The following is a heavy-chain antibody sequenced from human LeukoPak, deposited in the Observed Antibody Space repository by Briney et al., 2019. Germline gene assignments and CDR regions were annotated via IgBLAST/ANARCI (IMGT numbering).Heavy chain of an antibody. CDR1: GGSFSGYY. CDR3: SGVGLGYCTNGVCYSYFDY. CDR2: INHSGST. Sequence: SETLSLTCAVYGGSFSGYYWSWIRQPPGKGLEWIGEINHSGSTNYNPSLKSRVTISVDTSKNQFSLKLSSVPAADTAVYYCSGVGLGYCTNGVCYSYFDYWGQGTLVTVSS. J-gene: IGHJ4*02. V-gene: IGHV4-34*01. D-gene: IGHD2-8*01.